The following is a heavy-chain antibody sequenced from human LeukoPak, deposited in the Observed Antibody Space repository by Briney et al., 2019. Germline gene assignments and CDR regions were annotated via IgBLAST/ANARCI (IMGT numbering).Heavy chain of an antibody. J-gene: IGHJ4*02. CDR3: ARRRTGDYFDY. Sequence: KPSETLSLTCTVSGGSISSYYWSWIRQPPGKGLEWIGYIYYSGSTYYNPSLKSRVTISVDMSKNQFSLKLTFVTAADTAVYYCARRRTGDYFDYWGQGTLVTVSS. D-gene: IGHD3/OR15-3a*01. CDR1: GGSISSYY. V-gene: IGHV4-59*08. CDR2: IYYSGST.